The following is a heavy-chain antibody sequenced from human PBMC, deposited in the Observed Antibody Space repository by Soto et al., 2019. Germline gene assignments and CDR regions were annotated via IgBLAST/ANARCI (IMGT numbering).Heavy chain of an antibody. Sequence: LSLPCTVSGCSLSSYYWSWIRQPPGKGLEWIGYIYYSGSTNYNPSLKSRVTISVDTSKNQFSLKLSPVTAADTDVYYCARVLGYCSGGSCYPYYYGMDVLGQGTTVTVSS. V-gene: IGHV4-59*01. CDR3: ARVLGYCSGGSCYPYYYGMDV. CDR1: GCSLSSYY. J-gene: IGHJ6*02. D-gene: IGHD2-15*01. CDR2: IYYSGST.